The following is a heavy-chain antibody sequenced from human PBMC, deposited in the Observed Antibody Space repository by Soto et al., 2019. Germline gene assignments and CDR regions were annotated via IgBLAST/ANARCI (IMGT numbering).Heavy chain of an antibody. D-gene: IGHD7-27*01. Sequence: EVQLVESGGGLIQPGGSLRLSCTASGFIVSSNYMSWVRQAPGKGLEWVSVIYSGGSTYYGDSVKGRFTISRDNSKNTLYLQMNNLRAEDTAVDHCARSPWGGPFDYWGQGTLVTVSS. J-gene: IGHJ4*02. CDR1: GFIVSSNY. V-gene: IGHV3-53*01. CDR2: IYSGGST. CDR3: ARSPWGGPFDY.